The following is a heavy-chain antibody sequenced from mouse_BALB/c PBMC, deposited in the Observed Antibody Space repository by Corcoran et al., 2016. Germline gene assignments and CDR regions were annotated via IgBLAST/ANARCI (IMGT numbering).Heavy chain of an antibody. CDR3: ARAGPGHAMDY. V-gene: IGHV1-54*01. CDR2: INPGSGDT. J-gene: IGHJ4*01. CDR1: GNAFTNDL. D-gene: IGHD3-1*01. Sequence: QVQLQQSGAEVVRPGTSVKVSCKSSGNAFTNDLIEWVKQRPGQGLEWIGVINPGSGDTNHNEKFKGKATLTADKSSSTAYMQLSSLTSDDSAVYFCARAGPGHAMDYWGQGTSVTVSS.